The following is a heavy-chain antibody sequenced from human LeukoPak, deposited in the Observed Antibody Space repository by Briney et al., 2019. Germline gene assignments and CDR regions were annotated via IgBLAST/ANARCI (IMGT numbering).Heavy chain of an antibody. CDR3: VGDTPPGGDYYLDY. D-gene: IGHD3-16*01. V-gene: IGHV3-33*01. J-gene: IGHJ4*02. CDR1: GFSFSTYG. Sequence: GGSLRLSCAASGFSFSTYGMHWVRQAPGKGLEWVALIWNAGTNTYYADSVKGRFTISRDNSKNTLYLQMNSLRAEGTAVYYCVGDTPPGGDYYLDYWGQGTLVIVSS. CDR2: IWNAGTNT.